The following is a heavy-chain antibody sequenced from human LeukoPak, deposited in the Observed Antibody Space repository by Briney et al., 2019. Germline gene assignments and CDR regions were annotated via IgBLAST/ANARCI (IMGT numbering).Heavy chain of an antibody. J-gene: IGHJ4*02. D-gene: IGHD3-10*01. Sequence: GGSLRLSCAASGXTFSSYAMSWVRQAPGKGLEWVSAISGRGGSTYYADFVKGRFTISRDNSKNTLYLQMNSLRAEDTAVYYCAKGYGSGNYYYGYWGQGTLVTVSS. CDR3: AKGYGSGNYYYGY. CDR1: GXTFSSYA. CDR2: ISGRGGST. V-gene: IGHV3-23*01.